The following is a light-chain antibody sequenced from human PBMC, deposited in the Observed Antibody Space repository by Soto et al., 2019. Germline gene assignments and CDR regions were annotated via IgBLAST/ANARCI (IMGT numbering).Light chain of an antibody. V-gene: IGLV1-40*01. CDR2: GNN. CDR1: SSNIGAGYD. CDR3: HSYDSSLSVYV. Sequence: QSVLTQPPSVSGAPGQRVTISCTGSSSNIGAGYDVHWYQQLPGTAPKLLIYGNNNRPSGVPDRFSGSKSGTSASLAITGLQAEDEAGYYCHSYDSSLSVYVFGTGTKVTVL. J-gene: IGLJ1*01.